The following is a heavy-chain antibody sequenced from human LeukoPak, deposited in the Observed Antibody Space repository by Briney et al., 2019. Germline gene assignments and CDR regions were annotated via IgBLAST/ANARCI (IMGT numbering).Heavy chain of an antibody. V-gene: IGHV1-2*02. J-gene: IGHJ5*02. CDR2: INPSSGGT. D-gene: IGHD2-15*01. CDR3: ARESAGRYCSGGSCYSNNWFDP. Sequence: ASVKVSCKASGYTFTGYYMHWVRQVPGQGLEWMGWINPSSGGTKFAQKFQGRVTMTRDTSISTAYMELSRLRSDDTAVYYCARESAGRYCSGGSCYSNNWFDPWGQGTLVTVSS. CDR1: GYTFTGYY.